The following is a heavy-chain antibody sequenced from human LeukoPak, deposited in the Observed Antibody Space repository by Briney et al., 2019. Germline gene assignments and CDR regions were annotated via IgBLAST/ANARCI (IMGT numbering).Heavy chain of an antibody. J-gene: IGHJ4*02. Sequence: SETLSLTCTVSGGSISSSSFYWGWIRQPPGKGLEWIGSIYYTGNTNYNPSLKSRVTMSVDTSKKQFSLKLSSLTAADTAVYYCTRGGGVPIAAADYWGQGTLVTVSS. D-gene: IGHD6-13*01. CDR2: IYYTGNT. CDR3: TRGGGVPIAAADY. V-gene: IGHV4-39*07. CDR1: GGSISSSSFY.